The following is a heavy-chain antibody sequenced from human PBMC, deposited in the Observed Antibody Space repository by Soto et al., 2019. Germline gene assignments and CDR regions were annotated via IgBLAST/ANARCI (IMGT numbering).Heavy chain of an antibody. CDR3: ASANYGDTDY. CDR1: GYTFHSST. D-gene: IGHD4-17*01. V-gene: IGHV1-18*01. Sequence: QGELVQSGAEVKKPGASVKVSCKASGYTFHSSTISWLRQAPGQGLEWLGWINAYSGDRKFAQRFQGRVTMTTDTSTSTAYLELTSLTSNDTAIYYCASANYGDTDYWGQGTLLTVSS. J-gene: IGHJ4*02. CDR2: INAYSGDR.